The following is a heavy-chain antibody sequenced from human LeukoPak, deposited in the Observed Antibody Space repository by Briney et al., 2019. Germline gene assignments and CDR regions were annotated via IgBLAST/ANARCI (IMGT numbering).Heavy chain of an antibody. CDR3: AKGRGSGWAMFDY. D-gene: IGHD6-19*01. V-gene: IGHV3-23*01. Sequence: GGSLRLSCAVSGFTFNSYAMAWVRQAPGKGLEWVSFISGNGVSTYYADSVKGRFTISRDNSKNTLYLQMNSLRAEDTAVYYCAKGRGSGWAMFDYWGQGTLVTVSS. J-gene: IGHJ4*02. CDR2: ISGNGVST. CDR1: GFTFNSYA.